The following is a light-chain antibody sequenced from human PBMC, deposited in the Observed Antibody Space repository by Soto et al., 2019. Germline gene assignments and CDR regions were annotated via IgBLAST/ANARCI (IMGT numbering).Light chain of an antibody. V-gene: IGKV1-33*01. CDR3: QQYDNLPRA. CDR1: QDISNY. CDR2: DAS. Sequence: IQLTHSPSSLSASLGDIVTITFQASQDISNYLNWYQQKPGKAPKLLIYDASNLETGVPSRFSGSGSGTDFTFTISSLQPEDIATYYCQQYDNLPRAFGQGTKVDIK. J-gene: IGKJ1*01.